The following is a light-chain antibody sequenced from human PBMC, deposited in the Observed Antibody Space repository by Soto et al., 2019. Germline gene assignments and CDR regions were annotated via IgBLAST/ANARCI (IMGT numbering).Light chain of an antibody. J-gene: IGKJ4*01. V-gene: IGKV1-5*01. Sequence: DIQMTQSPSTLSASVGDRVTITCRASQSIDTWLAWHQQKPGQVHKLLIYAAYSLQSGVQSRFSGSGSGTDFTLTIEKLEPEDFAVYYCKQYGGMPITFGGGTKVDIK. CDR3: KQYGGMPIT. CDR2: AAY. CDR1: QSIDTW.